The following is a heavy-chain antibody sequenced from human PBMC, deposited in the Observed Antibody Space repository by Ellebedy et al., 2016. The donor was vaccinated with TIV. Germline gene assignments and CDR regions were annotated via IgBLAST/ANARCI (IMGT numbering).Heavy chain of an antibody. CDR2: ISNTGSRT. CDR1: GFTLNSYA. D-gene: IGHD3-22*01. CDR3: AKGRGGGSDTSAPRYYFDY. V-gene: IGHV3-23*01. J-gene: IGHJ4*02. Sequence: GESLKISCAASGFTLNSYAMSWIRQAPGKGLEWVSTISNTGSRTYYADSVEGRFIISRDNSKRTLYLQMNSLRADDTAVYYCAKGRGGGSDTSAPRYYFDYWGLGTLVTVSS.